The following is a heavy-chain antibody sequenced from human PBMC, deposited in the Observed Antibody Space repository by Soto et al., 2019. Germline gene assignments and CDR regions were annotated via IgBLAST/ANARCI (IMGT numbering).Heavy chain of an antibody. D-gene: IGHD3-22*01. CDR1: GGSISSGDYY. V-gene: IGHV4-30-4*01. CDR3: AGDSSGYKVDY. CDR2: IYYSGST. J-gene: IGHJ4*02. Sequence: SETLSLTCTVSGGSISSGDYYWSWIRQPPGKGLEWIGYIYYSGSTYYNPSLKSRVTISVDTSKNQFSLKLSSVTAADTAVYYCAGDSSGYKVDYWGQGTLVTVSS.